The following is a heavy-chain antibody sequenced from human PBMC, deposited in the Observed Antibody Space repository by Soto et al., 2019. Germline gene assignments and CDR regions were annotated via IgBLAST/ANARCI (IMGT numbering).Heavy chain of an antibody. J-gene: IGHJ4*02. CDR1: GGSFSGHY. Sequence: TLSLTCAVYGGSFSGHYWSWIRQPPGKGLEWIGEINHSGSTNHNPSLKSRVTVAVDKSKNQFSLKLRSATAADTAVYFCARVQEWSGSGYYRFFDYWGQGTLVTVSS. CDR3: ARVQEWSGSGYYRFFDY. V-gene: IGHV4-34*01. CDR2: INHSGST. D-gene: IGHD3-22*01.